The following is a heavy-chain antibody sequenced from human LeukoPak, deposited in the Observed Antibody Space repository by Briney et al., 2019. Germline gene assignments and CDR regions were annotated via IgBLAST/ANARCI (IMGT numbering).Heavy chain of an antibody. CDR2: GNPNRGNT. V-gene: IGHV1-8*01. CDR1: GYTFTSYD. J-gene: IGHJ5*02. CDR3: ASATEFKNWFDP. Sequence: GGSVKVSCKASGYTFTSYDINWVRQATGHGGEWVGWGNPNRGNTGDAQKCQGRGTTSRNTSISTAYMELSSLRSEDTSLYYRASATEFKNWFDPWGQRTLATVSS. D-gene: IGHD3-10*01.